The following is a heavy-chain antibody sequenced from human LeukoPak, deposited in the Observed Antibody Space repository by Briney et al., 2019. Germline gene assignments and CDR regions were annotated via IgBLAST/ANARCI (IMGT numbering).Heavy chain of an antibody. D-gene: IGHD4-17*01. J-gene: IGHJ4*02. Sequence: SQTLSLTCILSGGSISSGIYYWSWIRQHPGKGLEWMGYIHYSGSTYYNPSLKSRLTISVDTSKNQFSLKLSSVTAADTAVYYCAREGPRDYGVAFGYWGQGTLVTVSS. CDR1: GGSISSGIYY. CDR3: AREGPRDYGVAFGY. V-gene: IGHV4-31*03. CDR2: IHYSGST.